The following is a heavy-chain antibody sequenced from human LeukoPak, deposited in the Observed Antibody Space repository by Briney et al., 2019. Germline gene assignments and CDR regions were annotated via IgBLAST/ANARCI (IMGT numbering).Heavy chain of an antibody. CDR1: GYSFTSYD. Sequence: ASVKVSCKASGYSFTSYDINWVRQATGQGLEWMGWMNPNSGNTGYAQKFQGRVTMTRNTSISTAYMGLRSLRSDDTAVYYCARSESKFIAVAGTVGYWGQGTLVTVSS. V-gene: IGHV1-8*01. J-gene: IGHJ4*02. CDR3: ARSESKFIAVAGTVGY. CDR2: MNPNSGNT. D-gene: IGHD6-19*01.